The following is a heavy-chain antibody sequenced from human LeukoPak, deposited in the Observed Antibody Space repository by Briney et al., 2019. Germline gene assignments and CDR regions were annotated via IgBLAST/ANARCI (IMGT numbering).Heavy chain of an antibody. Sequence: SETLSLTCTVSGGSISSSSHYWGWIRQPPGKGPEWIGTIYYSGSTYYNPPLKPRVTISVDTSKNQFSLKLSSVTATDTAVYCCARHDCSSTSCYYYYGMDVWGQGTTVTVSS. V-gene: IGHV4-39*01. D-gene: IGHD2-2*01. CDR3: ARHDCSSTSCYYYYGMDV. J-gene: IGHJ6*02. CDR1: GGSISSSSHY. CDR2: IYYSGST.